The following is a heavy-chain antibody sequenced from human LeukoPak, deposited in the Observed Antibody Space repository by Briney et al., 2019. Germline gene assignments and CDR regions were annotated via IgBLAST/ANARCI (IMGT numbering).Heavy chain of an antibody. D-gene: IGHD4-17*01. CDR1: GFTFSSYG. V-gene: IGHV3-30*02. Sequence: GGSLRLSCAASGFTFSSYGMHWVRQAPGKGLEWVAFIRYDGSNKYYADSVKGRFTISRDNSKNTLYLQMNSLRAEDTAVYYCARGMTTVTTSTYWGQGTLVTVSS. CDR2: IRYDGSNK. J-gene: IGHJ4*02. CDR3: ARGMTTVTTSTY.